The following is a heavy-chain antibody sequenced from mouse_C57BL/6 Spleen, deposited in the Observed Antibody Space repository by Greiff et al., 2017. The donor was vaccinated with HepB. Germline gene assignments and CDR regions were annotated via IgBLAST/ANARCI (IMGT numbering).Heavy chain of an antibody. J-gene: IGHJ2*01. V-gene: IGHV3-6*01. CDR2: ISYDGSN. CDR3: ARGGTVVSGYFDY. Sequence: DVKLQESGPGLVKPSQSLSLTSSVTGYSITSGYYWNWIRQFPGNKLEWMGYISYDGSNNYNPSLKNRISITRDTSKNQFFLKLNSVTTEDTATYYCARGGTVVSGYFDYWGQGTTLTVSS. CDR1: GYSITSGYY. D-gene: IGHD1-1*01.